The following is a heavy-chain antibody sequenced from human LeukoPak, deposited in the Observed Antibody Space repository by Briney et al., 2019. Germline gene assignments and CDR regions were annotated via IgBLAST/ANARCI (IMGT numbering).Heavy chain of an antibody. V-gene: IGHV3-53*01. CDR1: GFTVSGNY. D-gene: IGHD5-18*01. J-gene: IGHJ4*02. CDR2: IYSGDDT. CDR3: AKGGGYSYGLNY. Sequence: PGGSXRLSCAASGFTVSGNYMSWVRQAPGKGLECVSIIYSGDDTYYADSVKGRFSISRDNSKNTLYLQMNSLRAEDTAMYYCAKGGGYSYGLNYWGQGTLVTVSS.